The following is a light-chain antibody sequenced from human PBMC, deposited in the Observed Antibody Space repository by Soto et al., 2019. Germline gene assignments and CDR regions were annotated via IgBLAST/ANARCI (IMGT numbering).Light chain of an antibody. CDR1: SSDIGGYYY. V-gene: IGLV2-14*01. CDR3: TSYSSSDIFV. J-gene: IGLJ1*01. Sequence: QSVLAQPASVSGSPGQSITISCTGTSSDIGGYYYVSWYQHHPGKAPKLLIYQVTNRPSRVSNRFSGSKSGNTASLTISGLQADDEADYYCTSYSSSDIFVLGTGTKVTVL. CDR2: QVT.